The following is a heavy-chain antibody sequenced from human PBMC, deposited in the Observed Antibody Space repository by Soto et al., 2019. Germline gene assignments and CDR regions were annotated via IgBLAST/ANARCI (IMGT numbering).Heavy chain of an antibody. D-gene: IGHD6-19*01. J-gene: IGHJ2*01. CDR3: ARVGIAVADTGYWYFDL. Sequence: QVQLVQSGAEVKKPGSSVKVSCKASGGTFSNYAISWVRQAPGQGLEWMGGIIPIFGTANYAQKFQGRVTITADESTSTAYMERSSLRSEDTAVYYCARVGIAVADTGYWYFDLWGRGTLVTVSS. V-gene: IGHV1-69*12. CDR1: GGTFSNYA. CDR2: IIPIFGTA.